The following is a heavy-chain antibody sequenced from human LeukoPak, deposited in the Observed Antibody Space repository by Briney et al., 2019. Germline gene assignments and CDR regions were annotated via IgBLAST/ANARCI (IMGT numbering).Heavy chain of an antibody. D-gene: IGHD6-13*01. CDR3: AKEKVFTSTSWTTIEY. Sequence: GGSLRLSCAASGFTLSSYGMHWVRQAPGKGLEWVAVISYDGNAKHYADSVRGRFTISRDNSKNTLYLQMNSLRSEDTAVYYCAKEKVFTSTSWTTIEYWGQGTLVTVSS. CDR1: GFTLSSYG. J-gene: IGHJ4*02. CDR2: ISYDGNAK. V-gene: IGHV3-30*18.